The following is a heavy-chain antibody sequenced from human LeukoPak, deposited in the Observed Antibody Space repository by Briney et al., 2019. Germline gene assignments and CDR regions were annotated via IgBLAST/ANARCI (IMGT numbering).Heavy chain of an antibody. D-gene: IGHD7-27*01. CDR1: GSTFSSYW. Sequence: PGGSLRLSCAASGSTFSSYWMPWVRQAPGKGLVWVSHIKTDGSTTNYADSVKGRFTISRDNAKNTLYLQMSSLRVEDTALYYCARLAGEVKDLWGQGTLVTVSS. CDR2: IKTDGSTT. V-gene: IGHV3-74*01. J-gene: IGHJ5*02. CDR3: ARLAGEVKDL.